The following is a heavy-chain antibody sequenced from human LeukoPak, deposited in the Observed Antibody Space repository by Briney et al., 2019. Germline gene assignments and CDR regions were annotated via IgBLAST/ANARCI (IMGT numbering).Heavy chain of an antibody. D-gene: IGHD3-22*01. J-gene: IGHJ4*02. CDR1: GGSISSYY. V-gene: IGHV4-4*07. Sequence: PSETLSLTCTVSGGSISSYYWSWIRQPAGKGLEWIGRIYTSGSTNYNPSLKSRVTMSVDTSKNQFSLKLSSVTAADTAVYYCARAGLYYYDSSGYYSFDYWGQGTLVTVSS. CDR3: ARAGLYYYDSSGYYSFDY. CDR2: IYTSGST.